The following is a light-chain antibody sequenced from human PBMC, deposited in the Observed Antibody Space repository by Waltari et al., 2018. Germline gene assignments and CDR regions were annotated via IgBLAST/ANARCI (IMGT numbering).Light chain of an antibody. V-gene: IGLV3-21*02. CDR2: DVI. Sequence: SYVVTQPPSVSVAPGQTARITCGGNNIGTNSVHWYQQKPGQAPVLVVYDVIDRPSGISERFSGSNSGNTATLTISRVEAGDEADYYCQVWDSNSDHLVMFGGGTKLTVL. J-gene: IGLJ3*02. CDR1: NIGTNS. CDR3: QVWDSNSDHLVM.